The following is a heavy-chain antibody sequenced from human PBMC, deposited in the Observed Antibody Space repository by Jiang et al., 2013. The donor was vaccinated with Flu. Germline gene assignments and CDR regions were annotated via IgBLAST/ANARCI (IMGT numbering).Heavy chain of an antibody. CDR2: IYYSGST. Sequence: VQLVESGPGLVKPSETLSLTCTVSGGSISSYYWSWIRQPPGKGLEWIGYIYYSGSTNYNPSLKSRVTISVDTSKNQFSLKLSSVTAADTAVYNCARHMPRGSSGYTFDYWGQGTLVTVSS. J-gene: IGHJ4*02. CDR3: ARHMPRGSSGYTFDY. D-gene: IGHD3-22*01. CDR1: GGSISSYY. V-gene: IGHV4-59*08.